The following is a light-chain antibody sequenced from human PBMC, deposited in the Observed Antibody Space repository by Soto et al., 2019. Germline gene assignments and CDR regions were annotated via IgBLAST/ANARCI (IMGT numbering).Light chain of an antibody. CDR2: DAY. CDR1: QSVRSW. V-gene: IGKV1-5*01. Sequence: DIQMTQPPSTLSASVRDRVTITCRASQSVRSWLAWYQQKPGTAPKLLIFDAYRLESGVPSRFSGSGSGTDFTLTTSSLEFGDSAVYYCQQYGSSPTWTFGQGTKWIS. J-gene: IGKJ1*01. CDR3: QQYGSSPTWT.